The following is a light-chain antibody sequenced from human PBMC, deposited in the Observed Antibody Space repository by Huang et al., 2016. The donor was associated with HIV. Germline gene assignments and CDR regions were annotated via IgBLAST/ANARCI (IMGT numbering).Light chain of an antibody. J-gene: IGKJ1*01. CDR1: QGINNY. Sequence: DVQMTQSPSTMSAFVGDRVTITCRAGQGINNYLVWFQQKPGKDPKRLIYDASTPENGVPSRFGGDGSWKEFTLRITSLQPDDFAVYYCLQHYSYPWTFGQGTKVEI. V-gene: IGKV1-17*03. CDR3: LQHYSYPWT. CDR2: DAS.